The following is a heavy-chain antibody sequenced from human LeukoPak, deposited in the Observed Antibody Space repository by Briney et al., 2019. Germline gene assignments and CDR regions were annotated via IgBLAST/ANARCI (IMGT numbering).Heavy chain of an antibody. CDR3: AKVTGGDMITYGGVDY. Sequence: GGSLRLSCIASGFPFSSYWMTWVRQAPGKGLEWVANIKQDGSKKSYVDSVKGRFTISRDNSKNTLFLQMDSLRVEDTAVHYCAKVTGGDMITYGGVDYWGQGTLVTVSS. V-gene: IGHV3-7*03. CDR2: IKQDGSKK. CDR1: GFPFSSYW. D-gene: IGHD3-16*01. J-gene: IGHJ4*02.